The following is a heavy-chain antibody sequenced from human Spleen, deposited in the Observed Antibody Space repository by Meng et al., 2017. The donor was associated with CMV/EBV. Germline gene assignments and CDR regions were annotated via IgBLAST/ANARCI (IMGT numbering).Heavy chain of an antibody. V-gene: IGHV1-2*02. Sequence: YTFTGYYLHWVRQAPGQGLEWMGWISPNSGVTNIAHKFQGRVTITTDESTSTAYMELSSLRSEDTAVYYCARAGDDILTGYPYNWFDPWGQGTLVTVSS. J-gene: IGHJ5*02. CDR2: ISPNSGVT. CDR1: YTFTGYY. CDR3: ARAGDDILTGYPYNWFDP. D-gene: IGHD3-9*01.